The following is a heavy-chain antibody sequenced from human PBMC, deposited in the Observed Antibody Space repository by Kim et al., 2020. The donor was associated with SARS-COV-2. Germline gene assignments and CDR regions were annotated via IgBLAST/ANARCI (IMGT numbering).Heavy chain of an antibody. J-gene: IGHJ4*02. D-gene: IGHD3-10*01. CDR3: AKFVSSASPPFDA. Sequence: YADYGKVRFTIPRDNAKSTVVLQMNRLRAEDTAMYYCAKFVSSASPPFDAWGQGTLVTVSS. V-gene: IGHV3-74*01.